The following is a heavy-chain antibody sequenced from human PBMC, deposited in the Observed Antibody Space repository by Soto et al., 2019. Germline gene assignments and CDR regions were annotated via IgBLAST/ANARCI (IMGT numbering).Heavy chain of an antibody. V-gene: IGHV3-30-3*01. D-gene: IGHD6-13*01. CDR3: ARQYSSSYNYYGMDV. Sequence: QVQLVESGGGVVQPGRSLRLSCAASGFTFSSYAMHWVRQAPGKGLEWVAVISYDGSNKYYADSVKGRFTISRDNSKNTLYLQMNSLRAEDTAVYYCARQYSSSYNYYGMDVWGQGTTVTVSS. CDR2: ISYDGSNK. J-gene: IGHJ6*02. CDR1: GFTFSSYA.